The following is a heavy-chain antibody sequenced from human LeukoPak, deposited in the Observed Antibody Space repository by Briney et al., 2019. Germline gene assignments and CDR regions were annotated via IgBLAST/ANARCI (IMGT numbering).Heavy chain of an antibody. Sequence: PGGSLRLSCAASGFTFSSYAMSWVRQAPGKGLEWVSAISGSGGSTYYADSVKGRFTISRDNSKSTLYLQMDSLRAEDTAVYYCAKSHQWLAFYDHWGQGTLVTVSS. CDR3: AKSHQWLAFYDH. CDR1: GFTFSSYA. V-gene: IGHV3-23*01. J-gene: IGHJ4*02. CDR2: ISGSGGST. D-gene: IGHD6-19*01.